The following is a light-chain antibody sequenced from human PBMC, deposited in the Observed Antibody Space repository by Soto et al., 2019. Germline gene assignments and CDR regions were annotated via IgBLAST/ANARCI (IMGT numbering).Light chain of an antibody. CDR2: GAS. Sequence: DIQMTQSPPYLSASIGDRVTITCQASHDIGNYLNWYQHKPGKAPNLVIYGASTLQSGVPSHFSGSGSGTDFTLTINGLQPEDFATYHCHQSYSTPQTFGQGTKVDIK. CDR1: HDIGNY. CDR3: HQSYSTPQT. J-gene: IGKJ1*01. V-gene: IGKV1-39*01.